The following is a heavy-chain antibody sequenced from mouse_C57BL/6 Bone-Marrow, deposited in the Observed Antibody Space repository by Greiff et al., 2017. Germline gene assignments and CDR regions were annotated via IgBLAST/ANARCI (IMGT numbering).Heavy chain of an antibody. CDR1: GYAFTNYL. CDR2: INPGSGGT. J-gene: IGHJ4*01. Sequence: VQLQQSGAELVRPGTSVKVSCKASGYAFTNYLIEWVKQRPGQGLEWIGVINPGSGGTNYNEKFKGKATLTADKSSSTAYMQLSSLTSEDSAVYFCAYGNYSYYYAMDYWGQGTSVTVSS. CDR3: AYGNYSYYYAMDY. D-gene: IGHD2-1*01. V-gene: IGHV1-54*01.